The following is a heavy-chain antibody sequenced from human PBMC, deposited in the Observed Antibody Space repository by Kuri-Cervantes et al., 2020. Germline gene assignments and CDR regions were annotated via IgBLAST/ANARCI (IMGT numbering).Heavy chain of an antibody. CDR3: ARVKTRSGWSVPSRAFDI. J-gene: IGHJ3*02. Sequence: SETLSLTCAVSGASINSDDYYWSWIRQPPGKGLEWIAYIFSSGSGTAYYNPSLKSRLGISLDTSKSQFSLKLSSVTAADTAVYYCARVKTRSGWSVPSRAFDIWGQGTMVTVSS. D-gene: IGHD6-19*01. CDR2: IFSSGSGTA. CDR1: GASINSDDYY. V-gene: IGHV4-30-4*01.